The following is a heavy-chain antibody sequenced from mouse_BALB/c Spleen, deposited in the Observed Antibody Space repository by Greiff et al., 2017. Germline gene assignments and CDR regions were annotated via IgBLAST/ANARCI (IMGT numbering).Heavy chain of an antibody. J-gene: IGHJ2*01. V-gene: IGHV2-9*02. CDR1: GFSLTSYG. Sequence: VKLMESGPGLVAPSQSLSITCTVSGFSLTSYGVHWVRQPPGKGLEWLGVIWAGGSTNYNSALMSRLSISKDNSKSQVFLKMNSLQTDDTAMYYCARDRDYRYDEGFDYWGQGTTLTVSS. D-gene: IGHD2-14*01. CDR2: IWAGGST. CDR3: ARDRDYRYDEGFDY.